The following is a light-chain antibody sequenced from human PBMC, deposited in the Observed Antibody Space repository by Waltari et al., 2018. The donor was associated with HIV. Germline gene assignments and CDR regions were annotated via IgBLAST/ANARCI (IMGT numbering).Light chain of an antibody. Sequence: QSVLTQPPSVSGTPGQRVTTSCSGRRSNIGSNYVYWYQQLPGTAPKLPIYRNHQRPSGVPDRFSGSKSGTSASLAISGLRSEDEGDYHCTTWGGSLSGPVFGGGTKVTVL. V-gene: IGLV1-47*01. CDR2: RNH. CDR3: TTWGGSLSGPV. J-gene: IGLJ3*02. CDR1: RSNIGSNY.